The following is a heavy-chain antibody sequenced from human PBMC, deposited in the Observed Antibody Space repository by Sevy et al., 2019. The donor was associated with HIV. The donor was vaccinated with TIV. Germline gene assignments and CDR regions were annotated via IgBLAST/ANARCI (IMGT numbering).Heavy chain of an antibody. J-gene: IGHJ3*02. CDR2: INPNSGNT. V-gene: IGHV1-8*01. CDR3: ASVYSIRWDDAFDI. Sequence: ASVKVSCKASGYTFTSYDFNWVRQATGQGLEWMGWINPNSGNTGYAQKFQGRVTMTRNTSISTAYMELSSLRSEDTAVYHCASVYSIRWDDAFDIWGQGTMVTVSS. D-gene: IGHD6-13*01. CDR1: GYTFTSYD.